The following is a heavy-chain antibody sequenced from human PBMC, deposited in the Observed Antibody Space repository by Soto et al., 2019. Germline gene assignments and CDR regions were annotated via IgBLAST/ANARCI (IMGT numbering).Heavy chain of an antibody. CDR2: ISYSGST. Sequence: SETLSLTCTVSGGSISNYYWSWIRRPPGKGLEWIGYISYSGSTNYNPSLKSRVTISVDTSKNQFSLKLSSVTAADTAVYYCARRRCSGGTCYSDYWGQGTLVTVSS. CDR1: GGSISNYY. CDR3: ARRRCSGGTCYSDY. J-gene: IGHJ4*02. V-gene: IGHV4-59*08. D-gene: IGHD2-15*01.